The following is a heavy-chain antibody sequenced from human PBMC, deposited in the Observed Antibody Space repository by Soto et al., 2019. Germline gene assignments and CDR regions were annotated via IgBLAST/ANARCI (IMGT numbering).Heavy chain of an antibody. V-gene: IGHV3-23*01. CDR1: GFTFSSYA. Sequence: EVQLLESGGGLVQPGGSLRLSCAASGFTFSSYAMSWVRQAPGKGLEWVSAISGSGGSTYYADSVKGRFTISRDNSKNTQYLQLNSLRAEDTAGYYCAKDRLVRGVRPGWFDPWGQGTLVTVSS. J-gene: IGHJ5*02. D-gene: IGHD3-10*01. CDR2: ISGSGGST. CDR3: AKDRLVRGVRPGWFDP.